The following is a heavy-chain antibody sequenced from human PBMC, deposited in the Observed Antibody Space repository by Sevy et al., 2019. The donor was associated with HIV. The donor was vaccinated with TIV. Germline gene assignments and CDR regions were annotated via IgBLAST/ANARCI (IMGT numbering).Heavy chain of an antibody. CDR2: IWWDGSEK. D-gene: IGHD6-13*01. CDR3: VRDPQINDIAESGIIH. V-gene: IGHV3-33*01. J-gene: IGHJ4*02. Sequence: GGSLRLSCAASGFTFRKYGMHWVRQAPGKGLERVAVIWWDGSEKYYADSVKGRFTISRDNSEDTMYLQMRSLRADDTAVYYCVRDPQINDIAESGIIHWSQGTLVTVSS. CDR1: GFTFRKYG.